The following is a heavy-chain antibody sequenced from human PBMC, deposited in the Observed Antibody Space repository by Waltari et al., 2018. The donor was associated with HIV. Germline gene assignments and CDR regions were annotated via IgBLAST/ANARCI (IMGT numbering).Heavy chain of an antibody. Sequence: QITLKESGPTLVKPTQTLTLTCTLSGVSLRTSIVGVSWIRQPPGKALEWIALIYWDDDKRYSPSLKNRLTISKDTSKNQVRLTMTNMDPVDTATYYCAHRLGHCRGGGCPFDYWGQGTVVTVSS. V-gene: IGHV2-5*02. CDR2: IYWDDDK. J-gene: IGHJ4*02. CDR3: AHRLGHCRGGGCPFDY. D-gene: IGHD2-15*01. CDR1: GVSLRTSIVG.